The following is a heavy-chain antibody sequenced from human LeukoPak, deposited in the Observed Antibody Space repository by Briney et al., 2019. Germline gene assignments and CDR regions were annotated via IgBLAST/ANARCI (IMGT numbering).Heavy chain of an antibody. J-gene: IGHJ6*02. Sequence: GGSLRLSCAASGFTFSSYAMSWVRQAPGKGLEWASAISGGGDSTFYADSVKGRFTISRDNSKNTLYLQMSSLRAEDTAIYYCAKEEYSTRYYYGMDVWGQGTTVTVSS. D-gene: IGHD2-2*01. CDR2: ISGGGDST. CDR3: AKEEYSTRYYYGMDV. V-gene: IGHV3-23*01. CDR1: GFTFSSYA.